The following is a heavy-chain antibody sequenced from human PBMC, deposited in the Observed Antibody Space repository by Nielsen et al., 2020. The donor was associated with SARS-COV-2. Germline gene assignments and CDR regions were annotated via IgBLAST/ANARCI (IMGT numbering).Heavy chain of an antibody. CDR3: AREDGEGSSSDY. J-gene: IGHJ4*02. V-gene: IGHV1-69*04. D-gene: IGHD6-6*01. CDR2: IIPILGIA. CDR1: GGTFSSYA. Sequence: SVKVSCKASGGTFSSYAISWVRRAPGQGLEWMGRIIPILGIANYAQKFQGRVTITADKSTSTAYMELSSLRSEDTAVYYCAREDGEGSSSDYWGQGTLVTVSS.